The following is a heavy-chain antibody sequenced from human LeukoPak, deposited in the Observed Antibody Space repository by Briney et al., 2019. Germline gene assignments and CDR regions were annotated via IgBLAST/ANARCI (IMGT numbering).Heavy chain of an antibody. Sequence: SETLSLTCTVSGGSISSGGYYWSWIRQHPGKGLEWIGYIYYSGSTYYNPSLKSRVTISVDTSKNQFSLKLSSVTAADTAVYYCARSPIRGYDILTGHLPSSALNWFDPWGQGTLVTVSS. D-gene: IGHD3-9*01. V-gene: IGHV4-31*03. J-gene: IGHJ5*02. CDR2: IYYSGST. CDR1: GGSISSGGYY. CDR3: ARSPIRGYDILTGHLPSSALNWFDP.